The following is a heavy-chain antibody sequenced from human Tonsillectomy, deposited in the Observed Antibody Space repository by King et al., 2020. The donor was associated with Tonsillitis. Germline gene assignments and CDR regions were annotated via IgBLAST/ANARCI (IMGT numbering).Heavy chain of an antibody. CDR3: ARDPEYYYYAMDV. V-gene: IGHV4-30-4*07. CDR1: GGSISSGSYS. Sequence: LQLQESGPGLVKPSQTLSLTCVVSGGSISSGSYSWSWIRQPPGKGLEWIGYIYNSGSTNYNPSLKSRVTISVDTSKNQFSLQLSSVTAADTAVYYCARDPEYYYYAMDVWGQGTTVTVSS. J-gene: IGHJ6*02. CDR2: IYNSGST.